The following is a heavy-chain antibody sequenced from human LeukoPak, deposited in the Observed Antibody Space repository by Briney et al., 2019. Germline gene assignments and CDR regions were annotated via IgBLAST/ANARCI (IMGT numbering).Heavy chain of an antibody. CDR1: GFTFSNYW. Sequence: GGSLRLSCAASGFTFSNYWMHWVRQGPGKGLVWVSRISSDGSTTTYADSVKGRFTISRDNSKNTLYLQMNSLRAEDTAVYYCARGPPDAFDIWGQGTMVTVSS. J-gene: IGHJ3*02. V-gene: IGHV3-74*01. CDR3: ARGPPDAFDI. CDR2: ISSDGSTT.